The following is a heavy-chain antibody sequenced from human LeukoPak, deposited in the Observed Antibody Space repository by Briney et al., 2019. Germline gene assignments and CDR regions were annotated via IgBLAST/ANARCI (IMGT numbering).Heavy chain of an antibody. CDR2: INHSGST. D-gene: IGHD2-2*01. Sequence: PSETLSLTCAVYGGSFSGYYWSWIRQPPGKGLEWIGEINHSGSTNYNPSLKSRVTISVDTSKNQFSLKLSSVTAADTAVYYCARVPGGYYFDYWGQGTLVTVSS. CDR3: ARVPGGYYFDY. CDR1: GGSFSGYY. J-gene: IGHJ4*02. V-gene: IGHV4-34*01.